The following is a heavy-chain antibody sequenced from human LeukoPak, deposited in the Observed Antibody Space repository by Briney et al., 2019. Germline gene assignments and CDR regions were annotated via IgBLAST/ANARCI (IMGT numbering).Heavy chain of an antibody. CDR2: ISYDGADK. V-gene: IGHV3-23*01. Sequence: GGSLRLSCAASGFSFSSYALTWVRQAPGKRLEWVSTISYDGADKYYADSARGRFTFSRDNSKNTAYLQMNSLGAEDTDVYFCAKGSSGNYGGRLDYWGQGTLVTVSP. J-gene: IGHJ4*02. CDR3: AKGSSGNYGGRLDY. CDR1: GFSFSSYA. D-gene: IGHD3-10*01.